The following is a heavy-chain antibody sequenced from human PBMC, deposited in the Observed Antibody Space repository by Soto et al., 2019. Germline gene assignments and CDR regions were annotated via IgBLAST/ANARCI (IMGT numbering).Heavy chain of an antibody. CDR2: IYPGDSDT. D-gene: IGHD3-3*01. V-gene: IGHV5-51*01. J-gene: IGHJ6*03. CDR1: GYSFTSYW. CDR3: ARSYYDFWSGPRDGYYYYMDV. Sequence: GESLKISCKGSGYSFTSYWIGWVRQMPGKGLEWMGIIYPGDSDTRYSPSFQGQVTISADKSISTAYLQWSSLKASDTAMYYCARSYYDFWSGPRDGYYYYMDVWGKGTTVTVSS.